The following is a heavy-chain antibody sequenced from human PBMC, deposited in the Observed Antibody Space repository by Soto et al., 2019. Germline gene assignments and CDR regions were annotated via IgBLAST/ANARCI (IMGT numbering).Heavy chain of an antibody. Sequence: QVQLVQSGAEVKKPGASVKVSCKASGYTFTSYGISWVRQAPGQGLEWMGWISAYNGNTNYAQKLQGRVTMTTDTSTSTADMELRSLRSDDTAVYYCAREGGGSYAAVDWFDPWGQGTLVTVSS. V-gene: IGHV1-18*01. CDR1: GYTFTSYG. D-gene: IGHD1-26*01. CDR3: AREGGGSYAAVDWFDP. J-gene: IGHJ5*02. CDR2: ISAYNGNT.